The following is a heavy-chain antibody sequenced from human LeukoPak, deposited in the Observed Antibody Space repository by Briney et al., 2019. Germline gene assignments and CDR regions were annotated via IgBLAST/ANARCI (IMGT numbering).Heavy chain of an antibody. V-gene: IGHV3-23*01. CDR3: ARMRLELVSGSHYYDY. CDR1: GFTFSSYG. D-gene: IGHD1-26*01. J-gene: IGHJ4*02. CDR2: ISGSGGST. Sequence: GGSLRLSCAASGFTFSSYGMSWVRQAPGKGLEWVSAISGSGGSTYYADSVKGRFIISRDNSKNTLYLQMNSLRAGDTAVYYCARMRLELVSGSHYYDYWGQGTLVTVSS.